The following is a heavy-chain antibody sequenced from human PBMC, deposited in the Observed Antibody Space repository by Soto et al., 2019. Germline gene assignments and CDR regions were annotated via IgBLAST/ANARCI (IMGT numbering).Heavy chain of an antibody. Sequence: GGSLRLSCAASGFTFSSYGMHWVRQAPGKGLEWVAVISYDGSNKYYADSVKGRFTISRDNSKNTLYLQMNSLRAEDTAVYYCAKDLGLVILIGDTDAAFDIWGQGTMVTVSS. D-gene: IGHD3-9*01. CDR3: AKDLGLVILIGDTDAAFDI. CDR1: GFTFSSYG. CDR2: ISYDGSNK. V-gene: IGHV3-30*18. J-gene: IGHJ3*02.